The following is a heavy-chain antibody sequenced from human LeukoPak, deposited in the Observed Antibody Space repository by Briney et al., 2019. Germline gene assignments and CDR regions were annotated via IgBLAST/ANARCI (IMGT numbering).Heavy chain of an antibody. CDR2: ISSSSSYT. CDR1: GFTFSDYY. D-gene: IGHD6-19*01. Sequence: GGSLRPSCAASGFTFSDYYMSWIRQAPGKGLEWVSYISSSSSYTNYADSVKGRFTISRENAKNSLYLQMNSLRAEDTAVYYCARPYSSGWYGGFDLWGRGTLVTVSS. CDR3: ARPYSSGWYGGFDL. J-gene: IGHJ2*01. V-gene: IGHV3-11*03.